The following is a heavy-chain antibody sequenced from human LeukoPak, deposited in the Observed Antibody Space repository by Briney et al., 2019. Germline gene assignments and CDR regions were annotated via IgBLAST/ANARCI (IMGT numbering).Heavy chain of an antibody. V-gene: IGHV4-31*03. Sequence: SQTLSLTCTVSGGSISSGGYYWSWIRQHPGKGLEWIGYIYYSGSTYYNPSLKSRVTISVDTSKNQFSLKLSSVTAADTAVYYCARDSSPPAVVVVAGPRFDYWGQGTLVTVSS. J-gene: IGHJ4*02. D-gene: IGHD2-15*01. CDR2: IYYSGST. CDR1: GGSISSGGYY. CDR3: ARDSSPPAVVVVAGPRFDY.